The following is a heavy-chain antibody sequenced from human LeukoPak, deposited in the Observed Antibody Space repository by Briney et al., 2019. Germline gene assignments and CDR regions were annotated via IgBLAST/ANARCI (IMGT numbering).Heavy chain of an antibody. CDR1: GFTFSSYS. Sequence: GGSLRLSCAASGFTFSSYSMNWVRQAPGKGLEWVSYISSSSSTIYYADSVKGRFTISRDNAKNSLYLQMNSLRAEDTAVYYCARDYDSSGYQFPGNYYYYGMDVWGQGTTVTVSS. J-gene: IGHJ6*02. CDR3: ARDYDSSGYQFPGNYYYYGMDV. V-gene: IGHV3-48*01. CDR2: ISSSSSTI. D-gene: IGHD3-22*01.